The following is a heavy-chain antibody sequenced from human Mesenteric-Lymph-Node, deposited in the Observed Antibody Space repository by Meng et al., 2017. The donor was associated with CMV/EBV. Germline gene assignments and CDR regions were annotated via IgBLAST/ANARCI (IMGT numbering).Heavy chain of an antibody. CDR3: ARGTRDWHGPLNY. V-gene: IGHV3-30-3*01. Sequence: GGSLRLSCRASGFTFSREAMHWVRHVPGKGLQWVAGISFDGTERHYADSVKGRFTISRDNSQSILSLQMNSLRLDDTAVYYCARGTRDWHGPLNYWGQGTLVTVSS. CDR2: ISFDGTER. CDR1: GFTFSREA. J-gene: IGHJ4*02. D-gene: IGHD1-1*01.